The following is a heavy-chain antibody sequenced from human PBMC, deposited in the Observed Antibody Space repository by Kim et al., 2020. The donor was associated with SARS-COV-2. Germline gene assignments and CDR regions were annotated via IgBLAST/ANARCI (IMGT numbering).Heavy chain of an antibody. J-gene: IGHJ3*02. CDR2: MNPNSGNT. CDR1: GYTFTSYD. D-gene: IGHD3-22*01. V-gene: IGHV1-8*01. CDR3: ARAKNYYDSSGYYRRDDAFDI. Sequence: ASVKVSCKASGYTFTSYDINWVRQATGQGLEWMGWMNPNSGNTGYAQKFQGRVTMTRNTSISTAYMELSSLRSEDTAVYYCARAKNYYDSSGYYRRDDAFDIWGQGTMVTVSS.